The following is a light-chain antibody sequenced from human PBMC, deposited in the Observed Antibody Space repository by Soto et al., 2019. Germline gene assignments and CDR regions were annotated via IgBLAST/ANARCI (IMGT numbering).Light chain of an antibody. Sequence: EIVLTPSPGTLSLSPGERATLSCRASQSVSSSSLAWYQQKPGQAPRLLIYGASSRATGIPDRFSGSGSGTDFTLTISRLDPEDFAVYYCHQFGRSPLTFGPGTKVDIK. CDR2: GAS. CDR3: HQFGRSPLT. V-gene: IGKV3-20*01. J-gene: IGKJ3*01. CDR1: QSVSSSS.